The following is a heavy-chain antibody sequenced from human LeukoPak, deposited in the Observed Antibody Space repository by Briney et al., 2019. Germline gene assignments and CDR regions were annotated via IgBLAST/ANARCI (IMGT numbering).Heavy chain of an antibody. CDR1: GGTFSSYA. CDR2: IIPILGIA. J-gene: IGHJ4*02. D-gene: IGHD1-20*01. Sequence: GASVKVSCKASGGTFSSYAISWVRQAPGQGLEWMGRIIPILGIANYAQKFQGRVTITADKSTSTAYMELSSLRSEDTAVYYCAREDRITGTRSLEYWGQGTLVTVSS. V-gene: IGHV1-69*04. CDR3: AREDRITGTRSLEY.